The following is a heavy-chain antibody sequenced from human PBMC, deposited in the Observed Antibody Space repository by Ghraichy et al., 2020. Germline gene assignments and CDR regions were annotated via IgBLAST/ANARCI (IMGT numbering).Heavy chain of an antibody. J-gene: IGHJ6*02. CDR2: IYYSGST. V-gene: IGHV4-59*01. D-gene: IGHD4-11*01. CDR3: ARDLVTTGYYYYGMDV. Sequence: LSLTCTVSGGSISSYYWSWIRQPPGKGLEWIGYIYYSGSTNYNPSLKSRVTISVDTSKNQFSLKLSSVTAADTAVYYCARDLVTTGYYYYGMDVWGQGTTVTVSS. CDR1: GGSISSYY.